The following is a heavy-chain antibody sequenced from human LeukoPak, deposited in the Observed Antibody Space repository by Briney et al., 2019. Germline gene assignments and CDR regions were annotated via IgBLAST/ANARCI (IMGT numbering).Heavy chain of an antibody. J-gene: IGHJ6*02. Sequence: GGSLRLSCAASGFTFSSYAMSWVRQAPGKGLEWVSAIFSSGNTFYPDSVKGRFTISRDNSKNTVYLQMNSLRPDDTAVYYCARDLPPAPWNGMDVWGQGTTVTVSS. CDR3: ARDLPPAPWNGMDV. CDR2: IFSSGNT. CDR1: GFTFSSYA. V-gene: IGHV3-23*05. D-gene: IGHD2-2*01.